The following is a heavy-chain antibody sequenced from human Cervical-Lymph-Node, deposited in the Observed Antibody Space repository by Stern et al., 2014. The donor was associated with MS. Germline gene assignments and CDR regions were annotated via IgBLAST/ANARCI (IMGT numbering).Heavy chain of an antibody. J-gene: IGHJ6*02. V-gene: IGHV1-18*01. CDR3: ARDKMVYATHYYYYGMDV. CDR1: GYTFTSYG. CDR2: ISAYNGNT. D-gene: IGHD2-8*01. Sequence: QEQLVQSGAEVKKPGASVKVSCKASGYTFTSYGINWVRQAPGQGLEWMGWISAYNGNTNYAQKLQCRITMTTDTSTSTAYMELRSLRSDDTAVYYCARDKMVYATHYYYYGMDVWGQGTTVTVSS.